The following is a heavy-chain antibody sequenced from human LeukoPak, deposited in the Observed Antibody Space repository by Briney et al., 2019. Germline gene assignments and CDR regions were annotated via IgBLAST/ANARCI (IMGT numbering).Heavy chain of an antibody. CDR1: GFTFSSYA. CDR2: ISYDGSNK. J-gene: IGHJ4*02. D-gene: IGHD3-22*01. Sequence: GGSLRPSCAASGFTFSSYAMHWVRQAPGKGLEWVAVISYDGSNKYYADSVKGRFTISRDNSKNTLYLQMNSLRAEDTAVYYCARDCRAGYYDSSGYHSYYFDYWGQGTLVTVSS. V-gene: IGHV3-30-3*01. CDR3: ARDCRAGYYDSSGYHSYYFDY.